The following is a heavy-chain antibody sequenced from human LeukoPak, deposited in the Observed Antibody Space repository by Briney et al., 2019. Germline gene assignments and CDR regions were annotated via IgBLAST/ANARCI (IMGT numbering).Heavy chain of an antibody. Sequence: AGSLRLSCAASGFTVSSNYMSWVRQAPGKGLEWVSVIYSGGSTYYADSVKGRFTISRDTSKNTLYLKMNSLRADDTAVYYCARDLCSGVSCYRPYGLDVWGQGTTVTVSS. D-gene: IGHD2-15*01. V-gene: IGHV3-53*01. CDR1: GFTVSSNY. J-gene: IGHJ6*02. CDR2: IYSGGST. CDR3: ARDLCSGVSCYRPYGLDV.